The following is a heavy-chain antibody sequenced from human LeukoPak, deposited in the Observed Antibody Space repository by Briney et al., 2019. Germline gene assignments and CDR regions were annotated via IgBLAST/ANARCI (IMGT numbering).Heavy chain of an antibody. Sequence: GGSLRLSCAASGFTFSSYSMNWVRQAPGKGLEWVSYISSSSTIYYADSVKGRFTISRDNAKNSLYLQMNSLRAEDTAVYYCARVKDLYYYGMDVWGQGTTVTVSS. CDR1: GFTFSSYS. V-gene: IGHV3-48*04. CDR2: ISSSSTI. CDR3: ARVKDLYYYGMDV. J-gene: IGHJ6*02.